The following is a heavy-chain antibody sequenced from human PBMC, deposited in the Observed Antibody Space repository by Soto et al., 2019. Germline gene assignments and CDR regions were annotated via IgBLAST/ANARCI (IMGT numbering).Heavy chain of an antibody. CDR3: AGGWYFFDY. CDR1: GFTFSNYG. J-gene: IGHJ4*02. CDR2: ISYDGSNK. V-gene: IGHV3-30*03. Sequence: QVQLVESGGGVVQPGRSLRLSCAASGFTFSNYGMHWARQAPGKGLEWVAGISYDGSNKYYADSVKGRFTISRDNSKNTLYLQMNSLRTEDMAVYYCAGGWYFFDYCGQGTLVNVSP. D-gene: IGHD6-19*01.